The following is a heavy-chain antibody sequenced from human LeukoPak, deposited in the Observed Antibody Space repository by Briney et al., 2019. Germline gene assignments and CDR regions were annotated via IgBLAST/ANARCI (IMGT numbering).Heavy chain of an antibody. V-gene: IGHV4-59*12. CDR2: IYYSGNT. J-gene: IGHJ3*02. Sequence: SETLSLTCTVSGGSISSNFWSWIRQPPGKGLEWIGYIYYSGNTNYNPSLKSRVTISIDTSKNQFSLKLSSVTAADTAVYYCARDNAENDAFDIWGQGTMVTVSS. CDR1: GGSISSNF. CDR3: ARDNAENDAFDI.